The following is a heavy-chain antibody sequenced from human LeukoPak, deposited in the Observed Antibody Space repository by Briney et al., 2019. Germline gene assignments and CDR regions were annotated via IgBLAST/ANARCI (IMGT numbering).Heavy chain of an antibody. D-gene: IGHD3-22*01. V-gene: IGHV1-18*01. CDR1: GYTFTTYG. Sequence: ASLKVSCKASGYTFTTYGISWVRQAPGQGLEWMGWISGYNGNTNYAQKLQGRVTMTTDTSMSTAYMELRSLRSDDTAVYYCARSQAYYYDSSGYGGLDYWGQGTLLTVSS. J-gene: IGHJ4*02. CDR2: ISGYNGNT. CDR3: ARSQAYYYDSSGYGGLDY.